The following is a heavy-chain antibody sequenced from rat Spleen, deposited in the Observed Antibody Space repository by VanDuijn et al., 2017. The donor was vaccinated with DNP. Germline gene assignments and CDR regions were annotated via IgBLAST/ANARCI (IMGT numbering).Heavy chain of an antibody. V-gene: IGHV2-15*01. CDR2: IRSGGST. CDR3: TREDNKYYFDY. Sequence: QVQMKETGPGLVQPSHTLSLTCTVSGFSLTSYAVSWVRQPPGKGLEWMGRIRSGGSTDYNSALKSRLSISKDTSKSQVFLKMNSLQTEDTAIYFCTREDNKYYFDYWGQGVMVTVSS. D-gene: IGHD1-10*01. CDR1: GFSLTSYA. J-gene: IGHJ2*01.